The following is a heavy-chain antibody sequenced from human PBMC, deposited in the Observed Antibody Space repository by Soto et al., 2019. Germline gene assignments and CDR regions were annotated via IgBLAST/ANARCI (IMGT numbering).Heavy chain of an antibody. CDR3: ARGIPYYYDSSGYYYARVFDY. J-gene: IGHJ4*02. CDR2: IYYSGST. V-gene: IGHV4-59*12. Sequence: PSETLSLTCTVSGGSISSYYWSWIRQPPGKGLEWIGYIYYSGSTNYNPSLKSRVTISVDTSKNQFSLKLSSVTAADTAVYYCARGIPYYYDSSGYYYARVFDYWGQGTLVTVSS. D-gene: IGHD3-22*01. CDR1: GGSISSYY.